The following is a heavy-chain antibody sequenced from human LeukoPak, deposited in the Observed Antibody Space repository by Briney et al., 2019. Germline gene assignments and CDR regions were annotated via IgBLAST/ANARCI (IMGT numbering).Heavy chain of an antibody. CDR2: ISYDGSNK. CDR1: GFTFSSYA. CDR3: ARDLREVSSGWTNWFDP. V-gene: IGHV3-30*04. J-gene: IGHJ5*02. Sequence: GGSLRLSCAASGFTFSSYAMHWVCQAPGKGLEWVAVISYDGSNKYYADSVKGRFTISRDNSKNTLYLQMNSLRAEDTAVYYCARDLREVSSGWTNWFDPWGQGTLVTVSS. D-gene: IGHD6-19*01.